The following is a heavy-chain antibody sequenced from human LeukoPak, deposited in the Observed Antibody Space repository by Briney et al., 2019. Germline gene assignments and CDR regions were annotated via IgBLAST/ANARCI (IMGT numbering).Heavy chain of an antibody. D-gene: IGHD3-10*01. CDR2: ISYSGST. CDR1: GGSISSYY. Sequence: PSETLSLTCTVSGGSISSYYWSWIRQPPGKGLEWIGYISYSGSTNYNPSLKSRVTISVDTSKNQFSLKLSSVTAADTAVYYCARDQGVRPLYYFDYWGQGALVTVSS. J-gene: IGHJ4*02. CDR3: ARDQGVRPLYYFDY. V-gene: IGHV4-59*12.